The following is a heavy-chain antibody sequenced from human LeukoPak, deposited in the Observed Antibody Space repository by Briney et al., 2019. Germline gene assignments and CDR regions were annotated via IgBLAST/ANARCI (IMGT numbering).Heavy chain of an antibody. CDR1: GGTFSSYA. Sequence: SVKVSCKASGGTFSSYAISWVRQAPGQGLEWMGRIIPILGIANYAQKFQGRVTITADKSTSTAYMELSSLRSEDTAVYYCARDTISSGWYDYWGQGTLVTVSS. D-gene: IGHD6-19*01. J-gene: IGHJ4*02. V-gene: IGHV1-69*04. CDR2: IIPILGIA. CDR3: ARDTISSGWYDY.